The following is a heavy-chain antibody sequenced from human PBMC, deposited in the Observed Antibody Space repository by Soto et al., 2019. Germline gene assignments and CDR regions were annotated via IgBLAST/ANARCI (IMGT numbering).Heavy chain of an antibody. V-gene: IGHV4-61*08. CDR2: IYYSGST. J-gene: IGHJ4*02. D-gene: IGHD6-6*01. CDR1: GASINSGDFS. Sequence: SETLSLTCAVSGASINSGDFSWHWIRQPPGKGLEWIGYIYYSGSTDYNPSLKGRVTISVDTSKNQFSLRLRSVTAADTAVYYCARVGGVAARTFDYWGQGTLVTVSS. CDR3: ARVGGVAARTFDY.